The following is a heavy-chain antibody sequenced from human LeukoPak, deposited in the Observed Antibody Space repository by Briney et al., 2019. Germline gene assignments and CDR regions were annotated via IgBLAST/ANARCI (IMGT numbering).Heavy chain of an antibody. J-gene: IGHJ6*03. CDR2: ISSRGDTI. CDR3: ARDSTGSGRTDNGNYYYYYYMDV. D-gene: IGHD3-10*01. V-gene: IGHV3-48*03. CDR1: GLTFSSYE. Sequence: SGGSLRLSCAASGLTFSSYEMNWVRQAPGKGLERVSHISSRGDTIFYADSVKGRFTTSRDNAKNSLYLQMNSVRAEDTAFYHCARDSTGSGRTDNGNYYYYYYMDVWGKGTTVTIS.